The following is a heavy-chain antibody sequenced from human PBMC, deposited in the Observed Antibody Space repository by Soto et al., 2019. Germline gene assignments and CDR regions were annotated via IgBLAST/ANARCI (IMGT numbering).Heavy chain of an antibody. Sequence: QVQLVQSGAEEKKPGASVKVSCKASGYTFTSYAMHWVRQAPGQRLEWMGWINAGNGNTKYSQKFQGRVTITRDTSASTAYMELSSLRSEDTAVYYCARDHSSGWSGVDYWGQGTLVTVSS. V-gene: IGHV1-3*05. D-gene: IGHD6-19*01. J-gene: IGHJ4*02. CDR2: INAGNGNT. CDR1: GYTFTSYA. CDR3: ARDHSSGWSGVDY.